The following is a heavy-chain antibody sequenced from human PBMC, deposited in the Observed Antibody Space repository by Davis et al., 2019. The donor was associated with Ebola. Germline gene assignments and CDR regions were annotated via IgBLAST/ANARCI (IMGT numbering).Heavy chain of an antibody. J-gene: IGHJ4*02. CDR2: ISYDGSNK. V-gene: IGHV3-30*04. CDR1: GFTFSSYA. CDR3: ASRSSPEY. D-gene: IGHD6-13*01. Sequence: GESLKIPCAASGFTFSSYAMHWVRQAPGKGLELVAVISYDGSNKYYAVSVKARFTISRDNSKNPLYLEMNRLRAEDTAVYYCASRSSPEYWGQGTLVTVSS.